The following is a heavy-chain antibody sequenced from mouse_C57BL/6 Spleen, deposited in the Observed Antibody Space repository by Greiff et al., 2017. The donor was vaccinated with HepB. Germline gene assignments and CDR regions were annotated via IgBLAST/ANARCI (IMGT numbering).Heavy chain of an antibody. CDR2: ISSGSSTI. D-gene: IGHD4-1*01. Sequence: EVMLVESGGGLVKPGGSLKLSCAASGFTFSDYGMHWVRQALEKGLAWVAYISSGSSTIYYADTVKVRFTISRNNAKNTLFLQMTSVRSEDTAMYYCASRTGTCGYAMDYWGQGTSVTVSS. CDR3: ASRTGTCGYAMDY. V-gene: IGHV5-17*01. CDR1: GFTFSDYG. J-gene: IGHJ4*01.